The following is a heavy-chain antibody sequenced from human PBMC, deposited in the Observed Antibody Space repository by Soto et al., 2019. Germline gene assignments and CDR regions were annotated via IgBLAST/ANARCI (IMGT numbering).Heavy chain of an antibody. CDR3: ARSPGGYYID. CDR1: GFSFSSYW. D-gene: IGHD3-9*01. V-gene: IGHV3-74*01. J-gene: IGHJ3*01. CDR2: INTDGSST. Sequence: EVQLVESGGTLVQPGGSLRLSCADSGFSFSSYWMHWVRQGPGKGLVWVARINTDGSSTNYADSVKGRFTISRDNAMNTLYLQMNSLRAEDTAVYYCARSPGGYYIDWGQGTMVTVSS.